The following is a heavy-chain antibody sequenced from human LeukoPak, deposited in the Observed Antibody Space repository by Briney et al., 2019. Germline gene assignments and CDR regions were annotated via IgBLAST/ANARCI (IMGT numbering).Heavy chain of an antibody. CDR2: MNPNSGNT. Sequence: ASVKVSCKASGYTFTSYDINWVRQATGQGLEWMGWMNPNSGNTGYAQKFQDRVTMTRNTSISTAYMELSSLRSEDTAVYYCARVAAYYYDSSQLGDWGQGTLVTVSS. CDR1: GYTFTSYD. V-gene: IGHV1-8*01. CDR3: ARVAAYYYDSSQLGD. J-gene: IGHJ4*02. D-gene: IGHD3-22*01.